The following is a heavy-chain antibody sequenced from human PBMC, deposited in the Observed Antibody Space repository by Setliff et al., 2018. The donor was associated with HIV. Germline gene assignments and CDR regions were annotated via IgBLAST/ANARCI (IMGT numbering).Heavy chain of an antibody. CDR2: IWYDGSNK. V-gene: IGHV3-33*01. D-gene: IGHD2-15*01. Sequence: PGGSLRLSCAASGFTFSSNGMHWVRQDPGKGLEWVAVIWYDGSNKYYADSVKGRFTISRDNAKNSLYRQMNSMRAEDTAVYYCARDFYCSGGSCYSPGGTDAFDIWGQGTMVTVSS. J-gene: IGHJ3*02. CDR3: ARDFYCSGGSCYSPGGTDAFDI. CDR1: GFTFSSNG.